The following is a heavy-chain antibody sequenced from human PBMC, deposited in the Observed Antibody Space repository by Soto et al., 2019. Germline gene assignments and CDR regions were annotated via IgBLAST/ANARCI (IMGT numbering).Heavy chain of an antibody. Sequence: SGFTFSSYAMSWVRQAPGKGLEWVSAISGSGGSPYFADSVKRRFTISRDTAKNSLYLQMNSLRAEDTAVYYCTRDHGYGYGMDVWGQGTTVTVSS. CDR3: TRDHGYGYGMDV. J-gene: IGHJ6*02. CDR1: GFTFSSYA. CDR2: ISGSGGSP. D-gene: IGHD5-12*01. V-gene: IGHV3-23*01.